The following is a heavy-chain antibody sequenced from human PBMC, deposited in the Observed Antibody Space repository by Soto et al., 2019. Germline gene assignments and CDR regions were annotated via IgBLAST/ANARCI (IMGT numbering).Heavy chain of an antibody. D-gene: IGHD5-12*01. J-gene: IGHJ4*02. V-gene: IGHV3-48*01. CDR1: GFTFSSYS. Sequence: EVLLVESGGGLVQPGGSLRLSCAASGFTFSSYSMNWVRQAPGKGLEWVSYISSSSSTIYYADSVKGRFTISRDNAKNSLYLQMNSLRAEDTAVYYCAREWSPYEPTKPFDYWGQGTLVTVSS. CDR3: AREWSPYEPTKPFDY. CDR2: ISSSSSTI.